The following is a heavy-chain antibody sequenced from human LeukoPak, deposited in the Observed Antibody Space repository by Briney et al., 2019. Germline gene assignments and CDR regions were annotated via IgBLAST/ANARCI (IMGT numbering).Heavy chain of an antibody. CDR1: GYTFTSNY. CDR3: ARDQEGFDY. J-gene: IGHJ4*02. CDR2: IYPRDGST. Sequence: WASVKVSCKASGYTFTSNYIHWVRRAPGQGLEWMGMIYPRDGSTSYAQKFQGRVTLTRDTSTSTVHMELSGLRSEDTAVYYCARDQEGFDYWGQGTLVTVSS. V-gene: IGHV1-46*01.